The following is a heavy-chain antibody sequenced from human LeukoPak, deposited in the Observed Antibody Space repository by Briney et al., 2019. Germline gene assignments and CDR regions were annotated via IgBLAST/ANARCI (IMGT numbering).Heavy chain of an antibody. V-gene: IGHV4-59*01. D-gene: IGHD1-1*01. CDR1: GGSISNYY. Sequence: SETLSLTCTVSGGSISNYYWIWIRQPPGKGLEWNGDIHYSGSTKYNPAVKSRVTMSVYTSKTQFSLKLNSVTAPDTAVYYCARVEDETVDYWGQGTLVTVSS. CDR3: ARVEDETVDY. CDR2: IHYSGST. J-gene: IGHJ4*02.